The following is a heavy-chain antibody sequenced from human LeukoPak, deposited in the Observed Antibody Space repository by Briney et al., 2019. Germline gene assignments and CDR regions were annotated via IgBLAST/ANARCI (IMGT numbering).Heavy chain of an antibody. D-gene: IGHD3-10*01. J-gene: IGHJ4*02. Sequence: GGSLRLSCAASGFNFNNYGMHWVRQAPGKGLEWVAVIWHDGKNKYYADSVKGRFTISRDNSKDTVYLQMNSLRAEDSAIYYCAKDSYRFGELSSTDYWGQGTLVTVSS. V-gene: IGHV3-33*06. CDR3: AKDSYRFGELSSTDY. CDR1: GFNFNNYG. CDR2: IWHDGKNK.